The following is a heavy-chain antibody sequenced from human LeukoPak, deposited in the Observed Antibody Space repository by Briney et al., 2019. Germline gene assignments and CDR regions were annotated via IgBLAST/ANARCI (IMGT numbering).Heavy chain of an antibody. J-gene: IGHJ4*02. D-gene: IGHD2-2*01. CDR2: IYSDGST. Sequence: GGSLRLSCATSGFTVSNSFMSWVRQAPGKGLEWVSIIYSDGSTYYADSVKGRFIISRDNSKNTVYLQMNSLRAEDTAVYYCARWLCGGTSCYYDYWGQGTLVTVSS. CDR3: ARWLCGGTSCYYDY. CDR1: GFTVSNSF. V-gene: IGHV3-53*01.